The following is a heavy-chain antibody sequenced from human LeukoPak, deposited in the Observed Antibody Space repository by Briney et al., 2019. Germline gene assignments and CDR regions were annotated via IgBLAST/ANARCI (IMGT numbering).Heavy chain of an antibody. J-gene: IGHJ3*02. CDR3: AKARRGSGAYYVGAFDI. CDR2: ISGSGGST. Sequence: GGSLRLSCAASGFTFSSYAMSWVRQAPGKGLEWVSAISGSGGSTYYADSVKGRFTISRDNSKNTLYLQMNSLRAEDTAVYYCAKARRGSGAYYVGAFDIWGQGTMVTVSS. D-gene: IGHD3-10*01. CDR1: GFTFSSYA. V-gene: IGHV3-23*01.